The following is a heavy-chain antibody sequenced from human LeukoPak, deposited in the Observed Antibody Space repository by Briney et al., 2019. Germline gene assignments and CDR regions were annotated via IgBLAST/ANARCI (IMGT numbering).Heavy chain of an antibody. CDR2: ISSSSSYM. J-gene: IGHJ3*02. V-gene: IGHV3-21*01. CDR1: GFTFSSYS. Sequence: PGGSLRLSCAASGFTFSSYSMNWVRQAPGKGLEWVSSISSSSSYMYYADSVKGRFTISRDNAKNSLYLQMNSLRAEDTAVYYCARDCSSTSCSGIYAFDIWGQGTMVTVSS. D-gene: IGHD2-2*01. CDR3: ARDCSSTSCSGIYAFDI.